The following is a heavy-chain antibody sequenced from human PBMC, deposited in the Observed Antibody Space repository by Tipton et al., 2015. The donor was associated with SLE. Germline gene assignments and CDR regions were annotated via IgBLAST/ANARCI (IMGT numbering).Heavy chain of an antibody. D-gene: IGHD3-22*01. V-gene: IGHV4-39*07. CDR1: GGSISTTPYF. CDR3: ARDEYRYDTTGYHLLGHFDF. Sequence: TLSLTCTVSGGSISTTPYFWGWIRQPPGKGLEWIGSIYYSGSTYYDPSLKSRVTISLDTSNTQFSLKLTSVTAADTAMYYCARDEYRYDTTGYHLLGHFDFWGQGTLVTVSS. CDR2: IYYSGST. J-gene: IGHJ4*02.